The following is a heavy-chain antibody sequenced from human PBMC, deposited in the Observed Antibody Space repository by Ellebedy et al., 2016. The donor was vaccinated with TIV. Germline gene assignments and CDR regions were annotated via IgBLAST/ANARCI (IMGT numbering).Heavy chain of an antibody. D-gene: IGHD6-13*01. Sequence: GESLKISCSASGFTFSSYIMHWVRQAPGKGLEYVSAISSDGSNTYYADSMKGRFTISRDNSKNTLYLQMNSLRAEDTAVYYCVKMYIAVAGADYWGQGTLVTVSS. CDR3: VKMYIAVAGADY. CDR2: ISSDGSNT. CDR1: GFTFSSYI. J-gene: IGHJ4*02. V-gene: IGHV3-64D*09.